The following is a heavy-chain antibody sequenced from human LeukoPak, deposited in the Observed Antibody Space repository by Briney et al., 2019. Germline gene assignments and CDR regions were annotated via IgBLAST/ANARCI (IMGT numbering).Heavy chain of an antibody. CDR1: GVSISSYY. CDR2: IYYSGST. Sequence: KASETLSLTCTVSGVSISSYYWSWIRQPPGKGLEWIGYIYYSGSTNYNPSLKSRVTISVDTSKNQFSLKLSSVTAADTAVYYCARGITMVPHWFDPWGQGTLVTVSS. CDR3: ARGITMVPHWFDP. V-gene: IGHV4-59*01. J-gene: IGHJ5*02. D-gene: IGHD3-10*01.